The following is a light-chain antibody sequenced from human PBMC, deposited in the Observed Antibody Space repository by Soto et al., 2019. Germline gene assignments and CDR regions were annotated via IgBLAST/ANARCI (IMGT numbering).Light chain of an antibody. CDR3: VSDAGNNNEG. CDR2: EVS. CDR1: SSDVVGYNF. J-gene: IGLJ1*01. V-gene: IGLV2-8*01. Sequence: QSVLTQPPSASGSAGQTVTISCTGTSSDVVGYNFVSWYQQHPGKAPKLMIFEVSKRPSGVPDRFTGSKSGDTASLTVSGLRSEDEADYYCVSDAGNNNEGFGAGTKVTVL.